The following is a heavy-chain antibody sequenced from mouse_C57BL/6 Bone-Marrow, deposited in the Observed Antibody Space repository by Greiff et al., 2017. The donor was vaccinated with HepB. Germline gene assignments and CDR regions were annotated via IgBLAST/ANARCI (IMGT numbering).Heavy chain of an antibody. V-gene: IGHV1-81*01. Sequence: VKLMESGAELARPGASVKLSCKASGYTFTSYGISWVKQRTGQGLEWIGEIYPRSGNTYYNEKFKGKATLTADKSSSTAYMELRSLTSEDSAVYFCARDYYYYGSRPYAMDYWGQGTSVTVSS. CDR2: IYPRSGNT. D-gene: IGHD1-1*01. CDR1: GYTFTSYG. CDR3: ARDYYYYGSRPYAMDY. J-gene: IGHJ4*01.